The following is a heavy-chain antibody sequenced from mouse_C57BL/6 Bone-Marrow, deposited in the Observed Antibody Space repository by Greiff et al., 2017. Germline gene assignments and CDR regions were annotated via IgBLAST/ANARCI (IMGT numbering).Heavy chain of an antibody. D-gene: IGHD1-1*01. J-gene: IGHJ4*01. V-gene: IGHV5-16*01. Sequence: EVQLVESEGGLVQPGSSMKLSCTASGFTFSDYYMAWVRQVPGKGLEWVANINYDGGSTYYLDYLKGRFIISRDNAKNILYLQMSSLKSEDTATYYCERGPYGSSPYAMDYWGQGTSVTVSS. CDR3: ERGPYGSSPYAMDY. CDR1: GFTFSDYY. CDR2: INYDGGST.